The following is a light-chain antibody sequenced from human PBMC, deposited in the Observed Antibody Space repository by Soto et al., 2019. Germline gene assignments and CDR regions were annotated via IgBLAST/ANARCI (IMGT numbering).Light chain of an antibody. CDR2: DVS. CDR1: SSDVGGYNY. CDR3: SSYTSSNTRYV. J-gene: IGLJ1*01. Sequence: QSVLTQPASVSGSPGQSITISCTETSSDVGGYNYVSWYQQHPGKAPRLMIYDVSSRPSGVSYRFSGSKSGNTASLTISGLQAEDEADYYCSSYTSSNTRYVFGTGTKVTVL. V-gene: IGLV2-14*01.